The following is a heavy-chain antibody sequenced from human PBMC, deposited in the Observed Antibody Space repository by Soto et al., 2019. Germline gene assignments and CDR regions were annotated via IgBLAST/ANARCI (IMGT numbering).Heavy chain of an antibody. J-gene: IGHJ4*02. CDR1: GFTFTRYS. CDR2: ISSTTNYI. V-gene: IGHV3-21*06. Sequence: GGSLRLSCAASGFTFTRYSMNWVRQAPGKGLEWVSSISSTTNYIYYGDSMKGRFTISRDNAKNSLYLEMNSLRAEDTAVYYCARESEDLTSNFDYWGKGTLVTVSS. CDR3: ARESEDLTSNFDY.